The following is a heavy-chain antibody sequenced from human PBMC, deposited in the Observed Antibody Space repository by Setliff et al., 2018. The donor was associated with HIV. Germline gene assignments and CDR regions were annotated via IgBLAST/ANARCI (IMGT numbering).Heavy chain of an antibody. D-gene: IGHD3-22*01. CDR1: GGSMTSSNYY. J-gene: IGHJ4*02. CDR2: ISSSGST. Sequence: PSETLSLTCTVSGGSMTSSNYYWGWIRQSPGRGLEWIGSISSSGSTTYQPSLRSRVTVSAATYKNQFSLKLTSVTAADTAVYFCARNPHYFDTSGHYSWFYFDYWGQGTLVTVSS. CDR3: ARNPHYFDTSGHYSWFYFDY. V-gene: IGHV4-39*07.